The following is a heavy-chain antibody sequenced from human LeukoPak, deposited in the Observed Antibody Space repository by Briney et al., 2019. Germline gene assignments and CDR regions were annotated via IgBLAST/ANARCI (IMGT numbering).Heavy chain of an antibody. V-gene: IGHV4-61*02. D-gene: IGHD2-2*01. Sequence: SQTLSLTCTVSGGSISSGSYYWSWIRQPAGKGLEWIGRIYTSGSTNYNPSLKSRVTISVDTPKNQFSLKLSSVTAADTAVYYCARVGYCSSTSCYYFDYWGQGTLVTVSS. J-gene: IGHJ4*02. CDR1: GGSISSGSYY. CDR3: ARVGYCSSTSCYYFDY. CDR2: IYTSGST.